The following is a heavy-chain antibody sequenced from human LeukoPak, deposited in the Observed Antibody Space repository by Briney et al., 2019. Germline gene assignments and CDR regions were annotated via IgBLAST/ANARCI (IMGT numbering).Heavy chain of an antibody. V-gene: IGHV3-74*01. CDR3: ARGPNSNWSGLDF. D-gene: IGHD6-6*01. J-gene: IGHJ4*02. CDR2: ISPTGSTT. CDR1: GFSFSGHW. Sequence: GGSLRPSYTASGFSFSGHWMHWARQLPGKGLVWVSRISPTGSTTSYADSVKGRFTVSRDNAKNTLYLQVNNLRAEDTAVYYCARGPNSNWSGLDFWGQGTLLTVSS.